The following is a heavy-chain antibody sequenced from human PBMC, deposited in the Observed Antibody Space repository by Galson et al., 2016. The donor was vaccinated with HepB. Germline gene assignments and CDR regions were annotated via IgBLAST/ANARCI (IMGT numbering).Heavy chain of an antibody. CDR1: GYNFSSHG. J-gene: IGHJ6*04. D-gene: IGHD3-16*02. V-gene: IGHV1-18*01. CDR2: ITAYNGNT. Sequence: SVKVSCKASGYNFSSHGMSWVRQAPGQGPEWMGWITAYNGNTNYAQKFQGRVTMTTDTSTNTAYMQLRSLKFDDTAVYYCARDLGVVMLPGYAPRYTYYYSGMDVWGEGTTVTVSS. CDR3: ARDLGVVMLPGYAPRYTYYYSGMDV.